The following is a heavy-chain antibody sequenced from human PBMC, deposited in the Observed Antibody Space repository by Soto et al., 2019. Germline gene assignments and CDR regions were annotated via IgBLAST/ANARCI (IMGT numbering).Heavy chain of an antibody. CDR1: GYTFTSYG. V-gene: IGHV1-18*01. J-gene: IGHJ5*01. CDR2: ISAYNGNT. Sequence: ASGKVTCKASGYTFTSYGISWVRQAPGQGLEWMGWISAYNGNTNYAQKLQGRVTMTTDTSTSTAYMELRSLRSDDTAVYYCAREYDGSRLNLYDPRRQRTPVTVSS. D-gene: IGHD3-22*01. CDR3: AREYDGSRLNLYDP.